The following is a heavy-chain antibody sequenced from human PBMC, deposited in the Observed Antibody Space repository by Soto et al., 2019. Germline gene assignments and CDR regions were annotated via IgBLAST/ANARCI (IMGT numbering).Heavy chain of an antibody. J-gene: IGHJ5*02. CDR3: ARSVVVNTPWFDP. CDR1: GGSISSGGYY. CDR2: IYYSGST. D-gene: IGHD3-22*01. Sequence: QVQLQESGPGLVKPSQTLSLTCTVSGGSISSGGYYWSWIRQHPGKGLEWIGYIYYSGSTYYNPSLKRRVTISVDTSKNQFSLKLSSVTAADTAVYYCARSVVVNTPWFDPWGQGTLVTVSS. V-gene: IGHV4-31*03.